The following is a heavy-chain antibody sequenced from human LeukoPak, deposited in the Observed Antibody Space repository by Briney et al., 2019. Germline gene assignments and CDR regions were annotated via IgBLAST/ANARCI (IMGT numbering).Heavy chain of an antibody. CDR2: IYYSGST. CDR1: GVSISSSSYY. Sequence: PSETLSLTCTVSGVSISSSSYYWGWIRQPPGKGLEWIGSIYYSGSTYYNPSLKSRVTISVDTSKNQFSLKLSSVTAADTAVYYCARLPRESPLSRQYYMDVWGKGTTVTVSS. CDR3: ARLPRESPLSRQYYMDV. V-gene: IGHV4-39*01. J-gene: IGHJ6*03.